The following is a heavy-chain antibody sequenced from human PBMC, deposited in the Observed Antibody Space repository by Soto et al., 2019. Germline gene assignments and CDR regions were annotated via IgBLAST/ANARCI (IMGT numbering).Heavy chain of an antibody. D-gene: IGHD3-10*01. CDR3: ARPGSYLGYAMDL. CDR2: ISPHNGNT. V-gene: IGHV1-18*04. J-gene: IGHJ6*02. Sequence: ASVKVSCKVSGYTFTNYGIGWVRQAPGQGLEWMGWISPHNGNTHYAQKFQGRVTMTTDTSTSTAYMELRSLRSDDTGVYYCARPGSYLGYAMDLWGRGTTVTVSS. CDR1: GYTFTNYG.